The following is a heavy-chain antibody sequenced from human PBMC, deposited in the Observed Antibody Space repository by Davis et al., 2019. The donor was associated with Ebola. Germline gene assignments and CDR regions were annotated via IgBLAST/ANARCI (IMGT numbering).Heavy chain of an antibody. V-gene: IGHV3-7*01. J-gene: IGHJ1*01. Sequence: PGGSLRLSCAASGFTFSSYAMHWVRQAPGKGLEWVANIQQDGSDKHYVGSVRGRFTISRDNAKNSVYLQMNSLRVEDTAVYYCAGGSGFIIEHWGQGTLVSVSS. D-gene: IGHD6-19*01. CDR1: GFTFSSYA. CDR2: IQQDGSDK. CDR3: AGGSGFIIEH.